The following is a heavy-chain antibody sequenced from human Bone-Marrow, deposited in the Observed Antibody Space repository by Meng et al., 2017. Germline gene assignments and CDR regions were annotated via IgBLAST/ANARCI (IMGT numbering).Heavy chain of an antibody. D-gene: IGHD3-16*01. Sequence: GESLKISCVASGITFRNLWMTWVRQAPGKGLEWVGRIKSKVNGGTTDFAAPVKGRFTISRDDPENTLYLQMNSLKTEDTAVYYCTTDLPFTEGGVNTTWGQATLATVSS. CDR1: GITFRNLW. V-gene: IGHV3-15*01. J-gene: IGHJ5*02. CDR3: TTDLPFTEGGVNTT. CDR2: IKSKVNGGTT.